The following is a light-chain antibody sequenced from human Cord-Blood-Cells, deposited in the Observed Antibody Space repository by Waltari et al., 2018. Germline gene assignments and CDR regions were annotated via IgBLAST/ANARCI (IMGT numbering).Light chain of an antibody. J-gene: IGKJ1*01. CDR3: QQSYSTPQT. Sequence: DIQMTQSPSSLSASVGDRVTITCRASQSISSYLNWYQQKPGKSPKLLIYAASSLQSGGPSRFRGSGSGTDFTLTISNLQPEDFATYYCQQSYSTPQTFGQGTKVEIK. CDR1: QSISSY. V-gene: IGKV1-39*01. CDR2: AAS.